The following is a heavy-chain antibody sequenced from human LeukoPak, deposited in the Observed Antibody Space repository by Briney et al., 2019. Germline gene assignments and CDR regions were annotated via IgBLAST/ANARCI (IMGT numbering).Heavy chain of an antibody. D-gene: IGHD3-22*01. CDR1: GGSISSYY. J-gene: IGHJ4*02. CDR3: ASHSYYYDSSGYSTYFDY. CDR2: IYYSGST. V-gene: IGHV4-59*01. Sequence: SETLSLTCTVSGGSISSYYWSWIRQPPGKGLEWIGYIYYSGSTNYNPSLKSRVTISVDTSKNQFSLKLSSVTAADTAVYYCASHSYYYDSSGYSTYFDYWGQGTLVTVSS.